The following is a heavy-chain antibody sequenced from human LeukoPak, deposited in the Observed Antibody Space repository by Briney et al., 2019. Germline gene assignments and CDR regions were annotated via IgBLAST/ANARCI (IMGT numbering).Heavy chain of an antibody. V-gene: IGHV3-7*01. CDR3: ARSPYYYGLASPYFDY. J-gene: IGHJ4*02. CDR1: GFTFSSYW. CDR2: IKQDGSEK. D-gene: IGHD3-10*01. Sequence: GGSLRLSCAASGFTFSSYWMSWVRQAPGKGLEWVANIKQDGSEKYYVGSVKGRFTISRDNAKNSLYLQMNSLRAEDTAVYYCARSPYYYGLASPYFDYWGQGTLVTVSS.